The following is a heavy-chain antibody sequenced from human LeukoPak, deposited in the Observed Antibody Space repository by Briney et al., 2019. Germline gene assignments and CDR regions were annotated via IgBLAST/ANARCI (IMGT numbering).Heavy chain of an antibody. CDR2: INHSGST. CDR3: ARPRWRGYFQH. V-gene: IGHV4-34*01. D-gene: IGHD4-23*01. CDR1: GGSFSGYY. J-gene: IGHJ1*01. Sequence: PSETLSLTCAVYGGSFSGYYWSWIRRPPGKGLEWIGEINHSGSTNYNPSLKSRVTISVDTSKNQFSLKLSSVTAADTAVYYCARPRWRGYFQHWGQGTLVTVSS.